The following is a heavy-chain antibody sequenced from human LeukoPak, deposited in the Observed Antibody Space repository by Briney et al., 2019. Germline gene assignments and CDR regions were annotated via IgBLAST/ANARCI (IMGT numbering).Heavy chain of an antibody. CDR2: INYSGRT. J-gene: IGHJ6*03. D-gene: IGHD3-10*01. CDR3: ARNREAVRGRWDYYYYYMDV. Sequence: SETLSLTCTISDDSISNSRYFWAWIRQSPGKGLEWLASINYSGRTYYNPSLNSRLTISVDTAKRQFSLKLTSVTAADTAVYYCARNREAVRGRWDYYYYYMDVWGKGTTVTISS. CDR1: DDSISNSRYF. V-gene: IGHV4-39*07.